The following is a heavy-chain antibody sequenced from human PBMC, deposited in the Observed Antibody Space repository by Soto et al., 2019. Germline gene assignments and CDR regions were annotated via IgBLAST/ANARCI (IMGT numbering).Heavy chain of an antibody. D-gene: IGHD1-26*01. J-gene: IGHJ4*02. V-gene: IGHV1-2*02. CDR1: GYTFTGYY. Sequence: ASVKVSCKASGYTFTGYYMHWVRQAPGQGLEWMGWINPNSGGTNYAQKFQGRVTMTRDTSISTAYMELSRLRSDDTAVYYCARVGGSYYGVFDYWGQGTLVTLSS. CDR3: ARVGGSYYGVFDY. CDR2: INPNSGGT.